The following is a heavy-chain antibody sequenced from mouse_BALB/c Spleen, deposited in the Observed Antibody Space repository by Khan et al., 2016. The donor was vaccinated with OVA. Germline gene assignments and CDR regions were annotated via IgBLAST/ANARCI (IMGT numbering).Heavy chain of an antibody. CDR2: INPSTGYS. CDR3: ARSGLRWDFDY. CDR1: AYTFFNYW. D-gene: IGHD1-1*01. J-gene: IGHJ2*01. V-gene: IGHV1-7*01. Sequence: QVQLKQSGAELAKPGASVTMSCKASAYTFFNYWILWIKQRPGQGLEWIGYINPSTGYSEYNQNFKDKATLTADKSSSTAYMQLSSLSSEDSTVYCGARSGLRWDFDYWGQGTTLTVSS.